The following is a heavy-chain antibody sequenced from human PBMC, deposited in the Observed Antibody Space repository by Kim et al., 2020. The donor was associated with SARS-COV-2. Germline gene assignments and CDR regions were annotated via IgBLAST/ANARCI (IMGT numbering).Heavy chain of an antibody. CDR1: GFTFSSYS. D-gene: IGHD6-19*01. CDR3: AREIAVAGTQWMDY. V-gene: IGHV3-21*01. J-gene: IGHJ4*02. CDR2: ISSSSSYI. Sequence: GGSLRLSCAASGFTFSSYSMNWVRQAPGKGLEWVSSISSSSSYIYYADSVKGRFTISRDNAKNSLYLQMNSLRAEDTAVYYCAREIAVAGTQWMDYWGQGTLVTVSS.